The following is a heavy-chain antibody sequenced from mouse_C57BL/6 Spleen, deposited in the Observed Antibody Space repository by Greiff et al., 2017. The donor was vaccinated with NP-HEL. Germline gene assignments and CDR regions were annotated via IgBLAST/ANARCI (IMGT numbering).Heavy chain of an antibody. Sequence: EVQLQQSGPVLVKPGASVKMSCKASGYTFTDYYMNWVKQSHGKSLEWIGVINPYNGGTSYNQKFKGKATLTVDKSSSTAYMELNSLTSEDSAVYYCARRRFPYAMDYWGQGTSVTVSS. CDR2: INPYNGGT. CDR1: GYTFTDYY. V-gene: IGHV1-19*01. CDR3: ARRRFPYAMDY. J-gene: IGHJ4*01.